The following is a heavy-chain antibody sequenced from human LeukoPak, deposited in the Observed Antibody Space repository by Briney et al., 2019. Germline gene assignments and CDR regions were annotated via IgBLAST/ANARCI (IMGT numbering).Heavy chain of an antibody. CDR3: ARDRRYSSSSFGTFDY. J-gene: IGHJ4*02. V-gene: IGHV1-18*01. CDR1: GYTFTSHG. Sequence: ASVKVSCKASGYTFTSHGISWVRQAPGQGLEWMGWISAYNGNTNYAQKLQGRVTMTTDTSTSTAYMELRSLRSDDTAVYYCARDRRYSSSSFGTFDYWGQGTLVTVSS. CDR2: ISAYNGNT. D-gene: IGHD6-6*01.